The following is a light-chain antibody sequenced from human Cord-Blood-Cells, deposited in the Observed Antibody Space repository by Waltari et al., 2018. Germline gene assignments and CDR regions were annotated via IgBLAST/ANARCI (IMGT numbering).Light chain of an antibody. CDR1: QSVLYSSNNKNY. CDR2: WAS. J-gene: IGKJ1*01. V-gene: IGKV4-1*01. Sequence: DIVITQSPDSLAVSRGERATTNCKSSQSVLYSSNNKNYLAWYQQKPGQPPKLLIYWASTRESGVPDRFSGSGSGTDFTLTISSLQAEDVAVYYCQQYYSTPWTFGQGTKVEI. CDR3: QQYYSTPWT.